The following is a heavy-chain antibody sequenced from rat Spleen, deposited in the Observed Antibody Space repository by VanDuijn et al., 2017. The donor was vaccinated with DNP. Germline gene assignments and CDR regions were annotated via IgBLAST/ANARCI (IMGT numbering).Heavy chain of an antibody. D-gene: IGHD1-1*01. J-gene: IGHJ3*01. CDR1: GFTFSDSY. CDR2: ISSDGGKT. V-gene: IGHV5-20*01. CDR3: AIYFYSGDDWFGY. Sequence: EVQLVESGGGLMQPGGSLKLSCAASGFTFSDSYMTWVRQAPTKALEWVASISSDGGKTYYRDSVKGRLTISRDNTISSLYLQVDSLTSEDTATYYCAIYFYSGDDWFGYWGQGTLVTVSS.